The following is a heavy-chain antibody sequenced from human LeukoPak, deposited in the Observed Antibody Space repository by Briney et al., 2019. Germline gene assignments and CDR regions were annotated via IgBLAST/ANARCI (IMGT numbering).Heavy chain of an antibody. CDR2: ISSRGTTT. D-gene: IGHD2-2*01. CDR1: GSTFRDYY. Sequence: GGSLRLSCLASGSTFRDYYMTWIRQAPGKGLEWISFISSRGTTTDYADSVKGRFTISRDNANSTLFLQMNSLRAEDTAVYYCARDRGSNNYFDQWGQGTLVTVSS. V-gene: IGHV3-11*01. J-gene: IGHJ4*02. CDR3: ARDRGSNNYFDQ.